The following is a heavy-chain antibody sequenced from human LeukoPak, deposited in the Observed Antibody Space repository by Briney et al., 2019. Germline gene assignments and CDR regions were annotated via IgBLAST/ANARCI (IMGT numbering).Heavy chain of an antibody. CDR2: INHSGST. CDR3: ARGNADTAIWAYYYYYYMDV. Sequence: SETLSLTCAVYGGSFSGYYWSWIRQPPGKGLEWIGEINHSGSTNYNPSLKSRVTISVDTSKNQFSLKLSSVTAADTAVYYCARGNADTAIWAYYYYYYMDVWGKGTTVTVSS. V-gene: IGHV4-34*01. J-gene: IGHJ6*03. D-gene: IGHD5-18*01. CDR1: GGSFSGYY.